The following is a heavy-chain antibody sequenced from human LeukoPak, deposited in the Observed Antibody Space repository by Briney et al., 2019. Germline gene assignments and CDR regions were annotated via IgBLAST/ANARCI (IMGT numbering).Heavy chain of an antibody. CDR1: GDSVSSNSAA. D-gene: IGHD3-9*01. CDR2: TYYRSKWYN. Sequence: SQTLSLTCAISGDSVSSNSAAWNWIRQSPSRGLEWLGRTYYRSKWYNDYAVSVKSRITINPDTSKYQFSLQLNSVTPEDTAVYYCARAVYDISTYYYYGMDVWGQGTTVTVSS. J-gene: IGHJ6*02. V-gene: IGHV6-1*01. CDR3: ARAVYDISTYYYYGMDV.